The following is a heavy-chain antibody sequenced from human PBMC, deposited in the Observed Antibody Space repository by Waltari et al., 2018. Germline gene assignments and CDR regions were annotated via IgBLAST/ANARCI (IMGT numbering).Heavy chain of an antibody. V-gene: IGHV3-30*02. CDR3: STDISVLSPFS. D-gene: IGHD3-9*01. Sequence: HVRILESGGGLVPPGGSPRSSCAAYGFDFSSCCMHWVRQAPGKGLEWLTRIRSDGSKKFYSDSVKDRITISRDNSKNILFLQMDGLRAEDTAIYYCSTDISVLSPFSWGPVILVTVSS. J-gene: IGHJ5*02. CDR2: IRSDGSKK. CDR1: GFDFSSCC.